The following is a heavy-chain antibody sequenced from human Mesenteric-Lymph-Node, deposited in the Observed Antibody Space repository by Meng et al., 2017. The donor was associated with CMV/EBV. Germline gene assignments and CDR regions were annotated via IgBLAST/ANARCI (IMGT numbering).Heavy chain of an antibody. J-gene: IGHJ4*02. CDR1: GDTFSDYI. CDR2: IIPIFATP. Sequence: VKVSCKTSGDTFSDYIFTWARQAPGQGLEWMGSIIPIFATPNYALKFQGRVTFIADESTSTVYMEMSSLRSGDTAVYYCARGEDLSYWGQGTLVTVSS. V-gene: IGHV1-69*01. CDR3: ARGEDLSY.